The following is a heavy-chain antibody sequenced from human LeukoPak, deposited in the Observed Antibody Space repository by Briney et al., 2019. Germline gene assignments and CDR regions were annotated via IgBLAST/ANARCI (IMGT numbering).Heavy chain of an antibody. CDR3: ARLVVVPAAIIYYYYGMDV. V-gene: IGHV4-34*01. D-gene: IGHD2-2*02. Sequence: NPSETLSLTCAVYGGSFSGYYWSWIRQPPGKGLEWIGEINHSGSTNYNPSLKSRVTISVDASKNQFSLKLSSVTAADTAVYYCARLVVVPAAIIYYYYGMDVWGQGTTVTVSS. CDR2: INHSGST. J-gene: IGHJ6*02. CDR1: GGSFSGYY.